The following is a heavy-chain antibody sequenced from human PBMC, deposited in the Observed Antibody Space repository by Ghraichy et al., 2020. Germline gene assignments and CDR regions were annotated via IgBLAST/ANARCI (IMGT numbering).Heavy chain of an antibody. CDR3: ARDDVLGSGSSGH. CDR1: GFTFSIYW. D-gene: IGHD3-10*01. V-gene: IGHV3-74*01. Sequence: LSLTCVASGFTFSIYWMHWVRQAPGKGLEWVSRIDEDGSATNYADSVKGRFTISRDNAKNTLYLQMIRLRAEDTAMYYCARDDVLGSGSSGHWGQGTLVTVFS. J-gene: IGHJ4*02. CDR2: IDEDGSAT.